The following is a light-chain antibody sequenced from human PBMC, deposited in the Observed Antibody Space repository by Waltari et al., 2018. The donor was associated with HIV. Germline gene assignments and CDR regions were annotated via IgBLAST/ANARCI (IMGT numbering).Light chain of an antibody. CDR2: KAS. J-gene: IGKJ3*01. V-gene: IGKV1-5*03. Sequence: DIQLTQSPSTLSASVGDTVTITCRASQSIGPWLAWYQQKPGKAPKLVIYKASSLEIGIPSRFSGSGSGTQFTLTITSLQPDDFGTYYCQQMNSFTFGPGTKVD. CDR1: QSIGPW. CDR3: QQMNSFT.